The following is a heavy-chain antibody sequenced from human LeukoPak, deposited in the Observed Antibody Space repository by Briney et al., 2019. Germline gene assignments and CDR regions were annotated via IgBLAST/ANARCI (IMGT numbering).Heavy chain of an antibody. D-gene: IGHD2-15*01. Sequence: SETLSLTCTVSGGSISSSDYYWGWIRQPPGKGLEWIGSIYYGGSTYYNPSLKSRVTISVDTSMNQFSLKLSFVTTADTAVYYCARALGYCSGGSCTRGYNWFDPWGQGTLVTVPS. CDR3: ARALGYCSGGSCTRGYNWFDP. CDR2: IYYGGST. CDR1: GGSISSSDYY. J-gene: IGHJ5*02. V-gene: IGHV4-39*01.